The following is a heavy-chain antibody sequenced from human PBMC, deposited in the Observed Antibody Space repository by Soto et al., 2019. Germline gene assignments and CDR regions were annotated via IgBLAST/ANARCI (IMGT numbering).Heavy chain of an antibody. D-gene: IGHD3-10*02. CDR1: GGSISSSNW. Sequence: QVQLQESGPGLVKPSGTLSLTCAVSGGSISSSNWWSWVRQPPGKGLEWIGETYHSGSTKSNPSLKSRXTXSXDXXKNQFSLKLSSVTAADTAVYYCASVRGGYYYGMDVWGQGTTVTVSS. J-gene: IGHJ6*02. CDR3: ASVRGGYYYGMDV. V-gene: IGHV4-4*02. CDR2: TYHSGST.